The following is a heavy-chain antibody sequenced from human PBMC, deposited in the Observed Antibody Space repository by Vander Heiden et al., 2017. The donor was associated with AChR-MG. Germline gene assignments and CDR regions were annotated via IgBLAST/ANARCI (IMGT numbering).Heavy chain of an antibody. CDR1: GFTLSSYG. J-gene: IGHJ6*02. CDR2: IRYDESNK. Sequence: QVQLVESGGGVVQPGGSLRLSCAASGFTLSSYGLHWVRQAPGKGLEWVACIRYDESNKYYADSVKGRFTISRDNSKNTLYLQMNSLRAEDTAVYYCAKDRNIVVVVVARGDGMDVWGQGTTVTVSS. V-gene: IGHV3-30*02. D-gene: IGHD2-15*01. CDR3: AKDRNIVVVVVARGDGMDV.